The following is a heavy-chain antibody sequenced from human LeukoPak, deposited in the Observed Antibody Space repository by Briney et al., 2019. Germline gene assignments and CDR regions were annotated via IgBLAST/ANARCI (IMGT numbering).Heavy chain of an antibody. Sequence: GGSLRLSCAASGFHFNYWMSWVRQAPGKGLEWVATMTHDGSDKYYLDSVNGRFTISRDSAKNSIYLQMNSLRVEDTATYYCAKGDLEYWGLGTLVTVSS. CDR3: AKGDLEY. J-gene: IGHJ4*02. CDR1: GFHFNYW. V-gene: IGHV3-7*01. CDR2: MTHDGSDK.